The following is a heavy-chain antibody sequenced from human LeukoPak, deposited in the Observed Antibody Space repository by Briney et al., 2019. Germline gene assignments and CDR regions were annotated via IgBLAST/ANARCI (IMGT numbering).Heavy chain of an antibody. D-gene: IGHD6-6*01. CDR3: AKGSSEYSSSSRDFDY. V-gene: IGHV3-30*02. Sequence: GGSLRLSCAASGFTFSSYGMHWVRQAPGKGLEWVAFIRYDGSNKYYADSVEGRFTISRDNSKNTLYLQMNSLRAEDTAVYYCAKGSSEYSSSSRDFDYWGQGTLVTVSS. CDR2: IRYDGSNK. J-gene: IGHJ4*02. CDR1: GFTFSSYG.